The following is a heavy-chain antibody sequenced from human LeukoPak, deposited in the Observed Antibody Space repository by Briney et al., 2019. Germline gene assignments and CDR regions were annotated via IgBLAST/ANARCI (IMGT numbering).Heavy chain of an antibody. J-gene: IGHJ4*02. V-gene: IGHV4-59*12. CDR2: IYYSGST. Sequence: SETLSLTCTVSGGSISSYYWSWIRQPPGKGLEWIGYIYYSGSTNYNPSLKSRVTISVDTSKNQFSLRLSSVTAADTAVYYCTTGPDYYNSSSYYSRYWAQGTLVTVSS. D-gene: IGHD3-22*01. CDR1: GGSISSYY. CDR3: TTGPDYYNSSSYYSRY.